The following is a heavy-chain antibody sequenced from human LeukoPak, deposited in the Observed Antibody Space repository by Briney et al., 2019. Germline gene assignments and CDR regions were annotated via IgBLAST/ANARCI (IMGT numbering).Heavy chain of an antibody. D-gene: IGHD1-26*01. CDR3: SRNASDSGTSYFDY. Sequence: SETLSLTCTVPGGSISSSSYYCGWIRQPPGKGLEWIGSIYCGSTSYNPSLKSRVTIAVDTSKNQFSLKLRPVTAADTAVYYCSRNASDSGTSYFDYSGQGTLVTVSS. CDR1: GGSISSSSYY. CDR2: IYCGST. J-gene: IGHJ4*02. V-gene: IGHV4-39*01.